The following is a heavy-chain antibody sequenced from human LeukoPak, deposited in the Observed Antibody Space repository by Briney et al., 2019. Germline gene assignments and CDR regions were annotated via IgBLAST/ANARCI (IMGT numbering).Heavy chain of an antibody. CDR3: ARHGEGGAMDV. J-gene: IGHJ6*02. CDR2: MYPGDSDT. Sequence: GESLKISCKGSGYSFARDWIGWVRQMPGKGLEWMGIMYPGDSDTRYSPSFQGQVTFSADKSIRTAYLQWSSLKASGTAMYYCARHGEGGAMDVWGQGTTVTVSS. CDR1: GYSFARDW. V-gene: IGHV5-51*01. D-gene: IGHD2-21*01.